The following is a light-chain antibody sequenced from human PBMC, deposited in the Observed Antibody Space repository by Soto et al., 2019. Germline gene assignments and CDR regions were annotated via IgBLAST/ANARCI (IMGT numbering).Light chain of an antibody. Sequence: QSALTQPASVSGSPGQSITISCTGTSSDVGNYNLVSWYQHHPGKAPKLMIYEGSARPSGVSDRFSGSKSGNTASLTISGLQAEDEADYYCQSYDTFLSAVVFGGGTKLTVL. CDR3: QSYDTFLSAVV. CDR2: EGS. V-gene: IGLV2-23*01. CDR1: SSDVGNYNL. J-gene: IGLJ2*01.